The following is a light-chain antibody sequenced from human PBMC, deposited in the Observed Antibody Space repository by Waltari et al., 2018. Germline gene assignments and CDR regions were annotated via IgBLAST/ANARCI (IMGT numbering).Light chain of an antibody. CDR1: QSVDSFY. CDR2: GAS. J-gene: IGKJ3*01. CDR3: QQYGAARYT. Sequence: EIVLTQSPGTLSVSPGESATLSCRTSQSVDSFYISWYQQKPGQAPRLIILGASSRATGVPDRFSGSGSGTHFTLTISGLEPEDFAVYYCQQYGAARYTFGPGTRLDLK. V-gene: IGKV3-20*01.